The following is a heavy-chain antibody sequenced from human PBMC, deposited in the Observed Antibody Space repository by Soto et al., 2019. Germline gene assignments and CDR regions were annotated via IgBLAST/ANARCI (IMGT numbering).Heavy chain of an antibody. CDR1: GFTFSSYW. Sequence: EVQLVESGGGLVQPGGSLRLSCAASGFTFSSYWMSWVRQAPGKGLEWVANIKQDGSEKYYVDSVKGRFTISRDNATNSLYLQMNSLRAEDTAVYYGARDVVVTPKYYYYYMDVWGKGTTVTVSS. CDR3: ARDVVVTPKYYYYYMDV. J-gene: IGHJ6*03. D-gene: IGHD2-21*02. V-gene: IGHV3-7*01. CDR2: IKQDGSEK.